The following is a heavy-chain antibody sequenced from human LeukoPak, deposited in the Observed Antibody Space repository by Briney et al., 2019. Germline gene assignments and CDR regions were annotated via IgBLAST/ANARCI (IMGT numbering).Heavy chain of an antibody. V-gene: IGHV3-23*01. CDR2: IIGMVGET. CDR1: GFTFSNYA. Sequence: PGGSLRLSCAASGFTFSNYAMSWVREAPGKGRWWGSRIIGMVGETYYADSVKGRFTISRDNSKNTLYLQMNSLRAEDTAVYYCAKDLRTYGSGIYRLPTVIFDYWGQGTLVTVSS. CDR3: AKDLRTYGSGIYRLPTVIFDY. D-gene: IGHD3-10*01. J-gene: IGHJ4*02.